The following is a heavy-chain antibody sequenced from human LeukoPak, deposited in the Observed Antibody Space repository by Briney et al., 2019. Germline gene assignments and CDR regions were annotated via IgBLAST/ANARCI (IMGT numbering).Heavy chain of an antibody. J-gene: IGHJ4*02. CDR3: AKSYRTSNPRVDY. Sequence: AGSLRLSCAASGFTFSSYALSCVRQAPGKGLEWVSAFSGFGGNTYYADSVKGWFTISRDNSKNTLYLQMNSLRAEDTAVYYCAKSYRTSNPRVDYWGQGTLVTVSS. CDR1: GFTFSSYA. V-gene: IGHV3-23*01. D-gene: IGHD3-16*02. CDR2: FSGFGGNT.